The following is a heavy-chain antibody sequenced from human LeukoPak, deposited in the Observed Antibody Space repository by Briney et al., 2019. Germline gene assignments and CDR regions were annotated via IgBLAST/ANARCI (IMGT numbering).Heavy chain of an antibody. Sequence: PSETLSLTCAVYGGSFSGYYWSWIRQPPGKGLEWIGEINHSGSTNYNPSLKSRVTISVDTSKNQFSLKLSSVTAADTAVYYCASASGDRSGPVDYWGQGTLVTVSS. D-gene: IGHD3-22*01. CDR2: INHSGST. CDR3: ASASGDRSGPVDY. J-gene: IGHJ4*02. CDR1: GGSFSGYY. V-gene: IGHV4-34*01.